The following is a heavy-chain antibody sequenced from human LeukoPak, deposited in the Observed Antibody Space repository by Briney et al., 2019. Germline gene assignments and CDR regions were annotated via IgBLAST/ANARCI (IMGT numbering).Heavy chain of an antibody. V-gene: IGHV4-59*01. CDR1: GGSIRPYY. CDR2: IYYSGST. D-gene: IGHD2-21*02. CDR3: AREVGDSDSDNWFDP. Sequence: SETLSLTCAVSGGSIRPYYWSWIRQPPGKGLEWIGYIYYSGSTNYSPSLKGRGTISIDTSENQVSLILRSVTAADTAVYYCAREVGDSDSDNWFDPWGQGTLVTVSS. J-gene: IGHJ5*02.